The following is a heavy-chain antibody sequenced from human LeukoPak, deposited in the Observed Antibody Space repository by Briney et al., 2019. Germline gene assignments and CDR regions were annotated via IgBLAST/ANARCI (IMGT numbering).Heavy chain of an antibody. Sequence: GASVRVSCKASGYNFNSYNIHWLRQAPGQGLEWMGWINPDSGVTDFAQKFQGRVTLTRDTSISTVYVELTWLRSDDTAVYYCARGKQWLPLWGQGTLVTVSS. CDR1: GYNFNSYN. CDR2: INPDSGVT. D-gene: IGHD6-19*01. CDR3: ARGKQWLPL. J-gene: IGHJ4*02. V-gene: IGHV1-2*02.